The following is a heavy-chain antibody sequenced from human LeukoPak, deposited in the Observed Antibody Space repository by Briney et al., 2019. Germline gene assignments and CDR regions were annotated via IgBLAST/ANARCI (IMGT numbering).Heavy chain of an antibody. J-gene: IGHJ4*02. Sequence: GRSLRLSCAASGFTFSNYAVHWVRQAPGKRLEWVAVISYDGTREYYADSVKGRFTISRDNSKHTLYLQMNSLRADDTGIYYCAKENYWGQGTLVTVSS. V-gene: IGHV3-30-3*01. CDR3: AKENY. CDR2: ISYDGTRE. CDR1: GFTFSNYA.